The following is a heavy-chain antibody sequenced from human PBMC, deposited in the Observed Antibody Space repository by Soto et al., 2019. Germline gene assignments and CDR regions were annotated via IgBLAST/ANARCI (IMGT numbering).Heavy chain of an antibody. J-gene: IGHJ4*02. CDR2: IYYSGST. Sequence: SETLSLTCTVSGGSISSGDYYWSWIRQPPGKGLEWIGYIYYSGSTYYNPSLKSRVTISVDKSKNQFSLKLSSVTAAVTAIYYCAREFYYDSSGIGFDSWGQGTLVTVSS. CDR3: AREFYYDSSGIGFDS. D-gene: IGHD3-22*01. V-gene: IGHV4-30-4*01. CDR1: GGSISSGDYY.